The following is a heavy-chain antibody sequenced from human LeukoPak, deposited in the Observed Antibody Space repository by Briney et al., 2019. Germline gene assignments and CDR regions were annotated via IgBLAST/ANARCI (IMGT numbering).Heavy chain of an antibody. D-gene: IGHD6-6*01. J-gene: IGHJ6*03. V-gene: IGHV3-7*01. CDR2: IKQDGSEK. CDR1: GFTFSSYC. Sequence: PGGSLRLSCAASGFTFSSYCMSWVRQAPGTGLEWVANIKQDGSEKYYVDSVKGRFTISRDNAKNSLYLQMNSLRAEDTAVYYCARLYSSSSRAYYYYYYMDVWGKGTTVTVSS. CDR3: ARLYSSSSRAYYYYYYMDV.